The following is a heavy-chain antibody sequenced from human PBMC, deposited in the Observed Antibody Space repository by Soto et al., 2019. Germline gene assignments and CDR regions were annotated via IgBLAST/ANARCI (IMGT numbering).Heavy chain of an antibody. V-gene: IGHV3-30*15. D-gene: IGHD2-15*01. CDR1: GFSLNSYA. J-gene: IGHJ4*02. Sequence: GGSLRLSCAASGFSLNSYAMHWVRQVPGKGLEWVAFISYNGKNKYYGDSVKGRLTISRDDSTNTLYLQMSSLRSEDTAVYYCATDGVQYVVSGLYYFHYWGQGTLVTVSS. CDR2: ISYNGKNK. CDR3: ATDGVQYVVSGLYYFHY.